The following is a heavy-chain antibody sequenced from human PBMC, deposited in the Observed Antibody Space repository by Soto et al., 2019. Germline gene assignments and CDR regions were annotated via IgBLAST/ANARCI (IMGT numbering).Heavy chain of an antibody. V-gene: IGHV1-18*01. CDR3: AREGEMPYYYYGLDV. Sequence: QVQLVQSGAEVRKPGASVKVSCKASGYTFTTYGISWVRQAPGQGLEWMGWISGYDGHAQKFQGRIIMTTDTSTSTVNMDLRSLRSDDTAVYYCAREGEMPYYYYGLDVWGQGTTVTVSS. CDR2: ISGYDGH. J-gene: IGHJ6*02. D-gene: IGHD3-16*01. CDR1: GYTFTTYG.